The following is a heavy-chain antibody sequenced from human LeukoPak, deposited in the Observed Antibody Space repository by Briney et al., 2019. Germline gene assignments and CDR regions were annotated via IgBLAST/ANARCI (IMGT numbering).Heavy chain of an antibody. CDR3: ARGDGVTTFGGVIVPLGFDY. CDR2: ISSSSSYI. CDR1: GFTFSSYS. J-gene: IGHJ4*02. D-gene: IGHD3-16*02. V-gene: IGHV3-21*01. Sequence: GGSLRLSCAASGFTFSSYSMNWVRQAPGKGLEWVSSISSSSSYIYYADSVKGRFTISRDNAKNSLYLQMNSLRAEDTAVYYCARGDGVTTFGGVIVPLGFDYWGQGTLVTVSS.